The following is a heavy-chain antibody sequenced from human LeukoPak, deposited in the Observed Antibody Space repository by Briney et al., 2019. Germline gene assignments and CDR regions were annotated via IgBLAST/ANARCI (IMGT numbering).Heavy chain of an antibody. D-gene: IGHD1-26*01. CDR2: ISYDGSNK. Sequence: PGGSLRLSCAASGFTFSSYGMHWVRQAPGKGLEWVAVISYDGSNKYYADSVKGRFTISRDNSKNTLYLQMNSLRAEDTAVYYCAKGDSGSYYSLFVFDYWGQGTLVTVSS. J-gene: IGHJ4*02. CDR1: GFTFSSYG. V-gene: IGHV3-30*18. CDR3: AKGDSGSYYSLFVFDY.